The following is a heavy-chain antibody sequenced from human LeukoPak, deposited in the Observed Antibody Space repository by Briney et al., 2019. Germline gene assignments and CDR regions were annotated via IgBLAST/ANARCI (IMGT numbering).Heavy chain of an antibody. J-gene: IGHJ6*04. Sequence: SVKVSCKASGDTFDSHALSWVRQAPGQGLEWMGAIIPMYGTSNYAQKFQGRVAIIADKSTSTAYMELNSLTSEDTAVYYCAIAQNNHGYVYFGMDVWGKGTTVTVSS. CDR1: GDTFDSHA. CDR2: IIPMYGTS. D-gene: IGHD5-12*01. CDR3: AIAQNNHGYVYFGMDV. V-gene: IGHV1-69*06.